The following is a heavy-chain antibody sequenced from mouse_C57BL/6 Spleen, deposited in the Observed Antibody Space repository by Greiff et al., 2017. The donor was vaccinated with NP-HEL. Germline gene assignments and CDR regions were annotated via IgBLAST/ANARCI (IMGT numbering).Heavy chain of an antibody. V-gene: IGHV3-6*01. D-gene: IGHD2-3*01. CDR2: ISYDGSN. CDR3: ARDDGYYEAY. CDR1: GYSITSGYY. J-gene: IGHJ3*01. Sequence: EVKLQESGPGLVKPSQSLSLTCSVTGYSITSGYYWNWIRQFPGNKLEWMGYISYDGSNNYNPSLKNRISITRDTSKNQFFLKLNSVTTEDTATYYCARDDGYYEAYWGQGTLVTVSA.